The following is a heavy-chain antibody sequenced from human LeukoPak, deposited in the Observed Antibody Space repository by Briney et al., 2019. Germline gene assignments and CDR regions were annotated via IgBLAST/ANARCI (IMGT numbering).Heavy chain of an antibody. CDR3: AKDPYGGNSEGYYMDV. CDR1: GFTFSSYG. CDR2: IPYDGSNK. D-gene: IGHD4-23*01. J-gene: IGHJ6*03. Sequence: GGSLRLSCAASGFTFSSYGMHWVRQAPGKGLEWVAVIPYDGSNKYYADSVKGRFTISRDNSKNTLYLQMNSLRAEDTAVYYCAKDPYGGNSEGYYMDVWGKGTTVTVSS. V-gene: IGHV3-30*18.